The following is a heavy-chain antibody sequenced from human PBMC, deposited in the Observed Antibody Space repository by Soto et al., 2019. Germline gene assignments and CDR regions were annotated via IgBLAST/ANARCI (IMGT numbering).Heavy chain of an antibody. CDR1: GGSISSGGYY. Sequence: SETLSLTCTVSGGSISSGGYYWSWIRQHPGKGLEWIGYIYYSGSTYYNPSLKSRVTISVDTSKNQFSLKLSSVTAADTAVYYCARNPDGYCSSTSCPNNWFDPWGQGTLVTV. J-gene: IGHJ5*02. CDR3: ARNPDGYCSSTSCPNNWFDP. V-gene: IGHV4-31*03. D-gene: IGHD2-2*03. CDR2: IYYSGST.